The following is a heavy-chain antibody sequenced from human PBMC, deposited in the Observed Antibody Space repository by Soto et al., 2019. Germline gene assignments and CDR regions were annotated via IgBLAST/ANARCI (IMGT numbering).Heavy chain of an antibody. CDR3: ASYRGAFYFDS. V-gene: IGHV4-59*01. Sequence: PSETLSLTCSVSGRSMSSNYWSWIRQSPDKGLEWLGYVFYGGTDYNPSLEGRVSMSVETPKSQFSLKLTSVTAAETAVYYCASYRGAFYFDSWGQGSQVTVSS. CDR1: GRSMSSNY. D-gene: IGHD4-4*01. CDR2: VFYGGT. J-gene: IGHJ4*02.